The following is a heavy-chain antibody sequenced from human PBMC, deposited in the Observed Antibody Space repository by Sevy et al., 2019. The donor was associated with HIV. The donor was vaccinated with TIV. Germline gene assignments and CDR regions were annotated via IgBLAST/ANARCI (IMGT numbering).Heavy chain of an antibody. V-gene: IGHV4-30-4*01. J-gene: IGHJ4*02. CDR1: GGSISSGDYY. CDR2: IYYSGST. D-gene: IGHD3-22*01. CDR3: ARGGEYYDSSGYLLDY. Sequence: SETLSLTCTVSGGSISSGDYYWSWIRQPPGKGLEWIGYIYYSGSTYYNPSLKSRVTISVDTSKNQFSLKLSSVTAADTAVYYCARGGEYYDSSGYLLDYWGQATLVTVSS.